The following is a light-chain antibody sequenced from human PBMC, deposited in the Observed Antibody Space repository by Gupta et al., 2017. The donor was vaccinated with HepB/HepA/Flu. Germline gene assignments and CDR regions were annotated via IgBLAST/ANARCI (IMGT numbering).Light chain of an antibody. Sequence: DILLTQSPSLLSASVGDRVSLTCRASQDISSYLAWYQQKPGKAPKLLIYGAYTLQIGVPPRFSGSGSGTEFTLTISILQPEDIATYYCLQLISYPLTFGGGTKVEIK. J-gene: IGKJ4*01. CDR2: GAY. V-gene: IGKV1-9*01. CDR3: LQLISYPLT. CDR1: QDISSY.